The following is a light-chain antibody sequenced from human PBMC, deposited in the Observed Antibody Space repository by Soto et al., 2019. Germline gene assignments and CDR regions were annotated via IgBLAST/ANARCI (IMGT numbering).Light chain of an antibody. CDR2: EVS. J-gene: IGLJ1*01. CDR1: SRDGGLYNY. CDR3: SSYTSSSAYV. Sequence: QSALTQPASVSGSPGQSVSISCTGTSRDGGLYNYVSWYQQHPGKASKVVIYEVSNRPSAVSSRFSGSKSGNTASLSISGLHAEDEADYYCSSYTSSSAYVFGTGTKVTVL. V-gene: IGLV2-14*01.